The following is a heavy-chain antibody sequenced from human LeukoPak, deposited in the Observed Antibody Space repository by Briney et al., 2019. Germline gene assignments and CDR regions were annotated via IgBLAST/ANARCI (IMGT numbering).Heavy chain of an antibody. CDR1: GYTFIEYY. Sequence: GASVKVSCKASGYTFIEYYMHWVRQAPGQGLDWMGWINPNSGDTNYAQKFHGKVTMTRDTSISTAYMELSRLRSDDTAVYYCAKDNYYDSSGYWSPPNAFDIWGQGTMVTVSS. CDR2: INPNSGDT. J-gene: IGHJ3*02. CDR3: AKDNYYDSSGYWSPPNAFDI. V-gene: IGHV1-2*02. D-gene: IGHD3-22*01.